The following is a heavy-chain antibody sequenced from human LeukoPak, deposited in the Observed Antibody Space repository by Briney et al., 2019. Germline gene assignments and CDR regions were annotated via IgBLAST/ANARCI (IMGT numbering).Heavy chain of an antibody. J-gene: IGHJ4*02. CDR2: ISGSAATT. V-gene: IGHV3-23*01. CDR1: GFTFSAYG. CDR3: AKRGPGSPQSGKYYFDY. D-gene: IGHD3-10*01. Sequence: GGSLRLSGAAPGFTFSAYGMTWFRQAPGKGLDWVSAISGSAATTFYADSLKGRFTISRDNSKNTLYLQMNSLRAEDTAVYYCAKRGPGSPQSGKYYFDYWGQGTLVTVSS.